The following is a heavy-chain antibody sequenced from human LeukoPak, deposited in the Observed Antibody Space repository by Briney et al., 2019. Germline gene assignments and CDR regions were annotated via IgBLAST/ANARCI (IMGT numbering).Heavy chain of an antibody. V-gene: IGHV1-2*02. D-gene: IGHD3-22*01. J-gene: IGHJ3*02. CDR2: INPTSGGT. CDR1: GYTFTDYY. CDR3: ARAGVWDYSDTSGYHNGAFDI. Sequence: ASVKVSCTASGYTFTDYYMHWVRQAPGQGLEWMGWINPTSGGTNFAQKFQGRVTMTRDTSISTAYMELSRLRSGDTALYYYARAGVWDYSDTSGYHNGAFDIWGQGTMVTVSS.